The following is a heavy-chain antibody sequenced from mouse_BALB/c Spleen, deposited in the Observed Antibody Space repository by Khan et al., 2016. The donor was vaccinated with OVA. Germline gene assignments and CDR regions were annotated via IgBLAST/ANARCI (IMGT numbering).Heavy chain of an antibody. CDR2: IWSDGST. Sequence: QVQLKESGPGLVAPSQSLSITCTISGFSLTSYGVHWVRQPPGKGLEWLVVIWSDGSTTYNSALKSRLSISKDNSKSQVFLKMNSLQTDDTAMYYCARHDGYDHYYAMDYWGQGTSVTVSS. CDR1: GFSLTSYG. D-gene: IGHD2-2*01. J-gene: IGHJ4*01. V-gene: IGHV2-6-1*01. CDR3: ARHDGYDHYYAMDY.